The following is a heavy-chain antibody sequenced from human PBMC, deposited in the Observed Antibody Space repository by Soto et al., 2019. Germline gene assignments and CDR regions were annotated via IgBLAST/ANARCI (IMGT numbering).Heavy chain of an antibody. CDR1: GYTFTSYA. J-gene: IGHJ6*02. Sequence: QVQLVQSGAEEKKPGASVKVSCKASGYTFTSYAMHWVRQAPGQRLEWMGWINAGNGNTKYSQKFQGRVTITRDTSASTGYMELSSLRSEDTAVYYCASNSWSYYYYGMDVWGQGTTVTVSS. V-gene: IGHV1-3*05. CDR2: INAGNGNT. D-gene: IGHD6-13*01. CDR3: ASNSWSYYYYGMDV.